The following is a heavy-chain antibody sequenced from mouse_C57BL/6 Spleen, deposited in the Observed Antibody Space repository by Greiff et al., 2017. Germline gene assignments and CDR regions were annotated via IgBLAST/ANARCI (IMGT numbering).Heavy chain of an antibody. CDR2: IYWDDDK. V-gene: IGHV8-12*01. CDR3: ARRGYSNSFAY. J-gene: IGHJ3*01. D-gene: IGHD2-5*01. CDR1: GFSLSTSGMG. Sequence: QVTLKECGPGILQSSQTLSLTCPFSGFSLSTSGMGVSWIRQPSGKGLEWLAHIYWDDDKRYNPSLKSRLTISKDTSRNQVFLKITSVDTADTATYYCARRGYSNSFAYWGQGTLVTVSA.